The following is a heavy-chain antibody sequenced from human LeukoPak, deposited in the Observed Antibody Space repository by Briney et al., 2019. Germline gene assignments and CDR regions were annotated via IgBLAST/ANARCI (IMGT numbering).Heavy chain of an antibody. Sequence: GGSLRLSCVASGLTFSDYWMSWVRQAPGKGLEWVANIKQDGSEKSYVDSVKGRFTIFRDNAKNSLYLQMNTLRAEDTAVYYCAKHFYISGRRYGFDIWGQGTVVTVSS. V-gene: IGHV3-7*01. D-gene: IGHD3-10*01. J-gene: IGHJ3*02. CDR1: GLTFSDYW. CDR2: IKQDGSEK. CDR3: AKHFYISGRRYGFDI.